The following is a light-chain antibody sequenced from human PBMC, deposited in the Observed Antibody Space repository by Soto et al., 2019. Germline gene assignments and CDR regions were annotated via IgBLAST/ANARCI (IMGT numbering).Light chain of an antibody. CDR3: QQCYSIPLT. J-gene: IGKJ4*01. V-gene: IGKV1-39*01. Sequence: DIQMTQSPSSLSTSVGDRVPITCRASQNIGRNLKWYQPIPGKAPKLLIYTVSNLQPGGPLRFSGRGSGKDFTLTISALQPEDFATYYGQQCYSIPLTFGGGTKVEIK. CDR2: TVS. CDR1: QNIGRN.